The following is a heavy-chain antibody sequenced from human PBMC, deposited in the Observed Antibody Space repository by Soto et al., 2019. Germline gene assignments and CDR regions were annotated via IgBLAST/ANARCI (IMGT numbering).Heavy chain of an antibody. CDR1: GGSISSSSYY. J-gene: IGHJ4*02. D-gene: IGHD6-19*01. Sequence: PSETLSLTCTVSGGSISSSSYYWGWIRQPPGKGLEWIGSIYYSGSTYYNPSLKSRVTISVDTSKNQFSLKLSSVTAADTAVYYCASLSSGWYVRSFDYWGQGTLVTVSS. CDR3: ASLSSGWYVRSFDY. CDR2: IYYSGST. V-gene: IGHV4-39*01.